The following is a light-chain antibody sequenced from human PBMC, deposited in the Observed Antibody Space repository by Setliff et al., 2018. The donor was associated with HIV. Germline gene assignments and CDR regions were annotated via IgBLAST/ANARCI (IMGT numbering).Light chain of an antibody. V-gene: IGLV2-23*01. CDR2: EGS. CDR3: CSYAGSSTK. Sequence: QSVLTQPASVSGSPGQSITISCTGTSSDVGSYDLVSWYQQHPGKAPKLMIYEGSKRPSGVSNRFSGSKSGNKASLTISGLQADDEADYYCCSYAGSSTKFGGGTKGTVL. CDR1: SSDVGSYDL. J-gene: IGLJ2*01.